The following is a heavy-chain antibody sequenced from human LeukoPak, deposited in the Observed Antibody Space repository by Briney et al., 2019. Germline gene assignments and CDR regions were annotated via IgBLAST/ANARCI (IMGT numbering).Heavy chain of an antibody. J-gene: IGHJ4*02. CDR3: ARDRARPPPSRSQDIQGD. Sequence: ASVKVSCKASGYTFTSYGISWLRQAPGQGLEWMGWISAYNGNTNYAQKLQGRVTMTTDTSTSTVYMELGRLRSDDTAVYYCARDRARPPPSRSQDIQGDWGQGTLVTVSS. D-gene: IGHD1-1*01. V-gene: IGHV1-18*01. CDR1: GYTFTSYG. CDR2: ISAYNGNT.